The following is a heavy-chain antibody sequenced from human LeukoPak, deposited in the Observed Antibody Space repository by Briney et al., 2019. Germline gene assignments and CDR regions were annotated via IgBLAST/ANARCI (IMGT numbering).Heavy chain of an antibody. CDR2: ISSGGST. CDR3: AKDYPPSFGGVIVSFDY. J-gene: IGHJ4*02. D-gene: IGHD3-16*02. V-gene: IGHV3-23*01. Sequence: GGSLRLSCAAAGFTFNNYAMSWVRQAPGKGLKWVSGISSGGSTYYADSVKGRFTISRDNSKNTLYLQMNSLRAEDTAVYYCAKDYPPSFGGVIVSFDYWGQGTLVTVSS. CDR1: GFTFNNYA.